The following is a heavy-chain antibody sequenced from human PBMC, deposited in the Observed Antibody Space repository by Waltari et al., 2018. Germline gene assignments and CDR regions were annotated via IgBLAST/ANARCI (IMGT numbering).Heavy chain of an antibody. CDR2: INHSGST. V-gene: IGHV4-34*01. Sequence: QVQLQQWGAGLLKPSETLSLTCAVYGGSFSGYYWSWIRQPPGKGLEWIGEINHSGSTNYNPSLKSRVTISVDTSKNQFSLKLSSVTAADTAVYYCARVSTQEMATTRTGFDYWGQGTLVTVSS. J-gene: IGHJ4*02. D-gene: IGHD2-8*02. CDR1: GGSFSGYY. CDR3: ARVSTQEMATTRTGFDY.